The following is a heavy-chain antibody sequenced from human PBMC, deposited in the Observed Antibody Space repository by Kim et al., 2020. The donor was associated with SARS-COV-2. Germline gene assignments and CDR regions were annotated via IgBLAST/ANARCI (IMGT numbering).Heavy chain of an antibody. V-gene: IGHV4-59*13. CDR3: ARVGRDTAMVFFDY. CDR2: IYYSGST. J-gene: IGHJ4*02. D-gene: IGHD5-18*01. CDR1: GGSISSYY. Sequence: SETLSLTCTVSGGSISSYYWSWIRQPPGKGLEWIGYIYYSGSTNYNPSLKSRVTISVDTSKNQFSLKLSSVTAADTAVYYCARVGRDTAMVFFDYWGQGTLVTVSS.